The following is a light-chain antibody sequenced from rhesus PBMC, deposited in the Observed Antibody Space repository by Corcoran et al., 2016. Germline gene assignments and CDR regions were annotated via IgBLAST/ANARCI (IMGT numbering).Light chain of an antibody. CDR3: QQYNSYPWT. V-gene: IGKV1-28*03. CDR1: QGISSY. Sequence: DIQMTQSPSSLSASVGDTVTITCRASQGISSYLNWFQQKPGKAPKLLIYAATTLQSGVPSRFSGSGSGTDFTLTISSLQPEDFATYYCQQYNSYPWTFGQGTKVELK. CDR2: AAT. J-gene: IGKJ1*01.